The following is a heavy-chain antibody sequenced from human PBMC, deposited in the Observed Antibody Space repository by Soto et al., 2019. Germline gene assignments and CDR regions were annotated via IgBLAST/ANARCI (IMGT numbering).Heavy chain of an antibody. J-gene: IGHJ3*02. CDR2: IYYSGST. V-gene: IGHV4-59*12. D-gene: IGHD4-17*01. Sequence: SETLSLTCTVSGGSISSYYWSWIRQPPGKGLEWIGYIYYSGSTNYNPSLKSRVTISVDTSKNQFSLKLSSVTAADTAVYYCATHTVTTGAFDIWGQGTMVTVSS. CDR3: ATHTVTTGAFDI. CDR1: GGSISSYY.